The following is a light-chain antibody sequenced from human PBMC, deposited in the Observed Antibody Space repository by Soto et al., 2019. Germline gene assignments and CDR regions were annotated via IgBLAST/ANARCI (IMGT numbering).Light chain of an antibody. CDR3: MQTSHWPQT. J-gene: IGKJ4*01. V-gene: IGKV2-30*02. CDR2: KIS. Sequence: DVVMTQSPLSLPVTLGQPASISCRSTQSLVHSDGNIYLHWFQQRPGQSPRGVIYKISNRDSGVPDRFSGSGSGTDFTLKISRVEAEDIGVYYCMQTSHWPQTFGGGTKVEIK. CDR1: QSLVHSDGNIY.